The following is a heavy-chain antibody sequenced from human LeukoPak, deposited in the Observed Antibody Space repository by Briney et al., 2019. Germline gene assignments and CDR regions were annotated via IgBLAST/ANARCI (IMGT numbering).Heavy chain of an antibody. Sequence: SVKVSCKASGGTFSSYAISWVRQAPGQGLEWMGGIIPIFGTANYAQKLQGRVTMTTDTSTSTAYMELRSLRSDDTAVYYCASSGSYRAEYFQHWGQGTLVTVSS. CDR3: ASSGSYRAEYFQH. D-gene: IGHD1-26*01. CDR2: IIPIFGTA. V-gene: IGHV1-69*05. CDR1: GGTFSSYA. J-gene: IGHJ1*01.